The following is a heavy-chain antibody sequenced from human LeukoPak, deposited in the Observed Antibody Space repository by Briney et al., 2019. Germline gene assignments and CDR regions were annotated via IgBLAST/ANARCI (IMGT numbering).Heavy chain of an antibody. CDR3: AVDYGSGSYYNPLDY. CDR2: ISAYNGNT. V-gene: IGHV1-18*01. D-gene: IGHD3-10*01. J-gene: IGHJ4*02. Sequence: ASVKVSCKASGYTFTSYGISWVRQAPGQGLEWMGWISAYNGNTNYAQKLQGRVTMTTDTSTSTAYMELRSLRSDDTAVYYCAVDYGSGSYYNPLDYWGQGTLVTASS. CDR1: GYTFTSYG.